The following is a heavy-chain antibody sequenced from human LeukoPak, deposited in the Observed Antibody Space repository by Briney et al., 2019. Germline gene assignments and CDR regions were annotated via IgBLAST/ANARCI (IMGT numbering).Heavy chain of an antibody. Sequence: PSETLSLTCTVSGVSRSSDYWSWNRQPPGKGLESIGYVSYGGNTNYNPSLKSRVTISVDTSKNQFSLKLSSVTAADTAVYYCARGLQWDLQAFDIWGQGSMVTVSS. CDR2: VSYGGNT. D-gene: IGHD1-26*01. J-gene: IGHJ3*02. CDR1: GVSRSSDY. V-gene: IGHV4-59*01. CDR3: ARGLQWDLQAFDI.